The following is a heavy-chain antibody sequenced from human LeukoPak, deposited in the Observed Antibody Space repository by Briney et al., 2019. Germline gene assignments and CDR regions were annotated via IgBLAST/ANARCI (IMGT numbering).Heavy chain of an antibody. CDR2: INHSGST. CDR1: GGSFSGYY. Sequence: SETLSLTCAVYGGSFSGYYWSWIRQLPGKGLEWIGEINHSGSTNYNPSLKSRVTISVDTSKNQFSLKLSSVTAADTAVYYCAREAIFGVVISGWFDPWGQGTLVTVSS. V-gene: IGHV4-34*01. D-gene: IGHD3-3*01. J-gene: IGHJ5*02. CDR3: AREAIFGVVISGWFDP.